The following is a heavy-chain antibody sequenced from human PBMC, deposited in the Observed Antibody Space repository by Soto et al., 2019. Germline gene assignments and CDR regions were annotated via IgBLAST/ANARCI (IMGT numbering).Heavy chain of an antibody. CDR1: GFTFSHYW. CDR3: ARDAV. CDR2: IKEDGSEK. Sequence: EVQLVESGGGVVHPGGSLRLSCAASGFTFSHYWMSWVRQAPGKGLEWVANIKEDGSEKYYVDSVMGRFTISADNAKNSLYLQMNSLRVEDTAVYYCARDAVWGQGTLVTVSS. D-gene: IGHD6-19*01. V-gene: IGHV3-7*01. J-gene: IGHJ4*02.